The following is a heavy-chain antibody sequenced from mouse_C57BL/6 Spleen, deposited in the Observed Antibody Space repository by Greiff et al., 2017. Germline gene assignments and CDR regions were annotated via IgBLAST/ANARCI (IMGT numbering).Heavy chain of an antibody. J-gene: IGHJ1*03. D-gene: IGHD3-3*01. V-gene: IGHV1-54*01. CDR1: GYAFTNYL. Sequence: QVQLQQSGAELVRPGTSVKVSCKASGYAFTNYLIEWVKQRPGQGLEWIGVINPGSGGTNYNEKFKGKATLTADKSSSTAYMQLSSLTSEDSAVYVCARRDRYCDVWGTGTTVTVSS. CDR3: ARRDRYCDV. CDR2: INPGSGGT.